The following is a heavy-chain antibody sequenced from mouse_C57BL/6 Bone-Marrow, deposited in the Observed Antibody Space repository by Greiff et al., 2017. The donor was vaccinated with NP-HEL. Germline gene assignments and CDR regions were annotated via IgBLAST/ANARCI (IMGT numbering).Heavy chain of an antibody. J-gene: IGHJ1*03. CDR3: ARLDYGHWYFDV. CDR2: INPNNGGT. D-gene: IGHD1-1*02. V-gene: IGHV1-26*01. CDR1: GYTFTDYY. Sequence: VQLQQSGPELVKPGASVKISCKASGYTFTDYYMNWVKQSHGKSLEWIGDINPNNGGTSYNQKFKGKATLTVDKSSSTAYMELRSLTSEDSAVYYCARLDYGHWYFDVWGTGTTVTVSS.